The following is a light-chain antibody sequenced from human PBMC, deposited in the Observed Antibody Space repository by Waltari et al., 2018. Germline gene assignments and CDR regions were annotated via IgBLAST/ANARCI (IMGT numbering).Light chain of an antibody. CDR1: QSISNN. V-gene: IGKV3-15*01. Sequence: EIVMTQSPATLSVSPGERATLSCRASQSISNNLAWYQEKPGQAPRHLIFGASTRATGIPARFSGSGSGTDFTLTISSLQSEDFAVYYCQQYNNWPPLTFGGGTKVEIK. CDR2: GAS. J-gene: IGKJ4*01. CDR3: QQYNNWPPLT.